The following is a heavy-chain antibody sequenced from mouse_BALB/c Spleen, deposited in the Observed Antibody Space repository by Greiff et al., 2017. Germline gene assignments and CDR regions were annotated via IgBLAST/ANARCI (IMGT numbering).Heavy chain of an antibody. CDR2: IYPGDGDT. V-gene: IGHV1-87*01. Sequence: QVQLQQSGAELARPGASVKLSCKASGYTFTSYWMQWVKQRPGQGLEWIGAIYPGDGDTRYTQKFKGKATLTADKSSSTAYMQLSSLASEDSAVYYCARGGYRDGNYVPFDYWGQGTTLTVSS. D-gene: IGHD2-1*01. CDR3: ARGGYRDGNYVPFDY. CDR1: GYTFTSYW. J-gene: IGHJ2*01.